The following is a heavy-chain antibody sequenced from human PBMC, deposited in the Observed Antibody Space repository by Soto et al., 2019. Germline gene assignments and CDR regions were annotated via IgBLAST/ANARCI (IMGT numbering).Heavy chain of an antibody. Sequence: PGESLKISCKGSGYSFTSYWIGWVRQMPGKGLEWMGIIYPGDSDTRYSPSFQGQVTISADKSISTAYLQWSSLKASDTAMYYCARLLDCGDRRNQRFDYWGQGTLVTVSS. CDR2: IYPGDSDT. CDR1: GYSFTSYW. D-gene: IGHD4-17*01. J-gene: IGHJ4*02. V-gene: IGHV5-51*01. CDR3: ARLLDCGDRRNQRFDY.